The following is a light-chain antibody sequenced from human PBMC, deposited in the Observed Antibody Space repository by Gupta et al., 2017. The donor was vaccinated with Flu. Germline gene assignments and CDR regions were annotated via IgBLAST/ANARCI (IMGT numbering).Light chain of an antibody. J-gene: IGLJ1*01. V-gene: IGLV2-14*03. CDR3: SSYTTSDTYV. CDR1: SRDIGAYNY. Sequence: SITISCTGTSRDIGAYNYVSWHQHHPGKAPKLMIYDVSNRPSGVSNRFSGSKSGNTASLTISGLQAEDEADYYCSSYTTSDTYVFATGTKVTVL. CDR2: DVS.